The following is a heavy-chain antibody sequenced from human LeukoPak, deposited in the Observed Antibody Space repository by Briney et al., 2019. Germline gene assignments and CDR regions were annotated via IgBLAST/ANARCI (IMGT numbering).Heavy chain of an antibody. D-gene: IGHD6-6*01. V-gene: IGHV3-23*01. Sequence: GGSLRLSCAAAGFTFSSYGMSWVRQAPGKGLEWVSSISGSGSNTYQPDSVKGRFTISRDNSKNTLYLQMNSLRADDTAVYYCAKAGYSSSSTYFDYWGQGTLVTVSS. CDR2: ISGSGSNT. J-gene: IGHJ4*02. CDR1: GFTFSSYG. CDR3: AKAGYSSSSTYFDY.